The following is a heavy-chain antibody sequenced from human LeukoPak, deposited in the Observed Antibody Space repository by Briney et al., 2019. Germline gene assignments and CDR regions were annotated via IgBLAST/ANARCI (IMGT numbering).Heavy chain of an antibody. CDR1: SYTFTTYG. V-gene: IGHV1-18*01. D-gene: IGHD5-18*01. CDR2: ISTYNGNT. Sequence: ASVKVSCRSSSYTFTTYGITWVRQAAGQGLEWMGWISTYNGNTNYAQKLQGRVTMTTDTSTSTAYMELRSLRSDDTAMYYCARDRMDTGTYFDYWGQGTLVTFSS. J-gene: IGHJ4*02. CDR3: ARDRMDTGTYFDY.